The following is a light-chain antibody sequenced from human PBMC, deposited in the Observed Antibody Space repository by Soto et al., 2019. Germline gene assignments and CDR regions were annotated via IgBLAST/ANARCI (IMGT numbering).Light chain of an antibody. CDR2: DAS. CDR3: QQSYRTPYT. Sequence: DIQMTQSPSSLSASVGDRVTITCRASQGISTYLVWYQQRQGRAPKLLIYDASSLLSGVPSRFSGSGSGTDFTLTISSLQPEDFATYYCQQSYRTPYTFGQGPKLETK. J-gene: IGKJ2*01. V-gene: IGKV1-39*01. CDR1: QGISTY.